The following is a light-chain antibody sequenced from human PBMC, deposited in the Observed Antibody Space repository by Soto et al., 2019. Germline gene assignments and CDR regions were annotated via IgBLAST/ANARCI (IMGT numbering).Light chain of an antibody. CDR3: QQYYSYPS. J-gene: IGKJ4*01. V-gene: IGKV1-8*01. CDR1: QGISSY. CDR2: AAS. Sequence: AIRMTQSPSSFSASTGDRVTITCRASQGISSYLAWYQQKPAKAPKLLIYAASTLQSGVPSRFSGSGSGTDFTLTISCLQSEDFATYYCQQYYSYPSFGGGTKVEIK.